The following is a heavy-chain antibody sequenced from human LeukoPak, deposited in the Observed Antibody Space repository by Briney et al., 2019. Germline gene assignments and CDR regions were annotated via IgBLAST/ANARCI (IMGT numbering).Heavy chain of an antibody. V-gene: IGHV3-30-3*01. D-gene: IGHD6-13*01. CDR3: AREIESSWDDAFDI. CDR2: ISYDGSNK. CDR1: GFTFSSYA. J-gene: IGHJ3*02. Sequence: GGSLRLSCAASGFTFSSYAMHWVRQAPGKGLEWVAVISYDGSNKYYADSVKGRFTISRDNAKNSLYLQMNNLRAEDTAVYYCAREIESSWDDAFDIWGQGTMVTVSS.